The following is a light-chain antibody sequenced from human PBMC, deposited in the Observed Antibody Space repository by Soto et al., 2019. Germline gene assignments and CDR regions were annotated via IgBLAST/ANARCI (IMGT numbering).Light chain of an antibody. Sequence: DIQMTQSPSPLSASVGDRVTITCRASQSISSWLAWYQQKPGKAPKLLIYDASSLESGVPSRFSGSGSGTEFTLTISSLQPDDFATYYCQQYNSYSTLGQGTKVDIK. CDR1: QSISSW. J-gene: IGKJ1*01. V-gene: IGKV1-5*01. CDR2: DAS. CDR3: QQYNSYST.